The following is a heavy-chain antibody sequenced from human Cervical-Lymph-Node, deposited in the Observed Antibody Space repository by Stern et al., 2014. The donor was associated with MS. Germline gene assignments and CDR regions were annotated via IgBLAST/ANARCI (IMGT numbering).Heavy chain of an antibody. D-gene: IGHD6-13*01. Sequence: VQLEESRAEVTKPGSSVKVSCKASGGTFSKVPSSWVRQAPGQGIEWMGGIFPVFGTPTYAQEFRGRVTITADVSTSTVYMELSSLRSDDTAVYYCALSSETSDRWYSLGYDLWGQGTLVTVSS. CDR2: IFPVFGTP. CDR1: GGTFSKVP. V-gene: IGHV1-69*01. J-gene: IGHJ5*02. CDR3: ALSSETSDRWYSLGYDL.